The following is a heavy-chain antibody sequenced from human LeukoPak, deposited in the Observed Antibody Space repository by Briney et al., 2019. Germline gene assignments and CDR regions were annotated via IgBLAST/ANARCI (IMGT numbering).Heavy chain of an antibody. D-gene: IGHD6-6*01. Sequence: GWSLRLSCAASGCTFDDYGMCWVHQAPGKGLEWVSGINWNGGSTGYADSVKGRFTISRDNAKNSLYLQMNSLRAEDTALYYCARGPSAARPYYYYMDVWGKGTTVTVSS. CDR2: INWNGGST. V-gene: IGHV3-20*04. CDR3: ARGPSAARPYYYYMDV. J-gene: IGHJ6*03. CDR1: GCTFDDYG.